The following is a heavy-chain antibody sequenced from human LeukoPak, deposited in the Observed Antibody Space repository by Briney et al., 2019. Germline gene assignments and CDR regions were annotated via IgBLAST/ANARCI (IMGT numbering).Heavy chain of an antibody. J-gene: IGHJ4*02. Sequence: ASVKVSCKASGYTFTSYVISWVRQAPGQGLEWMGWISAYNGNTNYAQRLQGRVTMTTDTSTSTAYMELRSLRSDDTAVYYCARDSSLNIAAAGTFDYWGQGTLVTVSS. CDR2: ISAYNGNT. V-gene: IGHV1-18*01. D-gene: IGHD6-13*01. CDR3: ARDSSLNIAAAGTFDY. CDR1: GYTFTSYV.